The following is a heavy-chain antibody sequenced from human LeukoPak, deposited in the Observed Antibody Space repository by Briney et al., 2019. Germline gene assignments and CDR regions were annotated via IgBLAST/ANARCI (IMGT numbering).Heavy chain of an antibody. CDR2: INARGDT. D-gene: IGHD2-2*01. CDR1: GWSFNDYY. V-gene: IGHV4-34*01. Sequence: SETLSLTCAVYGWSFNDYYWNWIRQPPGKGLEWIGKINARGDTNYNPSLKSRVNISVDTSRKQFSLRLTSMIAADTALYYCARGQVPAARGYNWFDPWGQGTLVTVSS. CDR3: ARGQVPAARGYNWFDP. J-gene: IGHJ5*02.